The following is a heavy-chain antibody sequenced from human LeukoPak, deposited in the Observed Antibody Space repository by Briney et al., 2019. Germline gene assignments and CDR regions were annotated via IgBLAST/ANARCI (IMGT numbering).Heavy chain of an antibody. CDR1: GGSISSSSYY. Sequence: SETLSLTCTVSGGSISSSSYYWGWIRQPPGKGLEWIGSIYYSGSTPYNPSLKSRVTISVDTSKNQFSLKLSSVTAADTAVYYCARHGLQWLTDYWGQGTLVTVSS. J-gene: IGHJ4*02. CDR2: IYYSGST. V-gene: IGHV4-39*01. D-gene: IGHD6-19*01. CDR3: ARHGLQWLTDY.